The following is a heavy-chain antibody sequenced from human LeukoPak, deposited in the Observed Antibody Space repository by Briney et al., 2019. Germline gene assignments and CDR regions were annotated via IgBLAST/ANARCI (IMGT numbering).Heavy chain of an antibody. J-gene: IGHJ3*02. CDR3: ARPKVRGLNPDAFDI. D-gene: IGHD3-10*01. CDR2: IFPGESHI. Sequence: GESLKISCKGFGYSFRDYWIGWVRQMPGKDLEWMGIIFPGESHINYSPTFEGRVTISADKSISTAYLQWSSLKASDTAMYYCARPKVRGLNPDAFDIWGQGTMVTVSS. CDR1: GYSFRDYW. V-gene: IGHV5-51*01.